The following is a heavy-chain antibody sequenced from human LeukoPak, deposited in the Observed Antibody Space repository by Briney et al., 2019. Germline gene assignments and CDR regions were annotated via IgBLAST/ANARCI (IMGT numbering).Heavy chain of an antibody. CDR3: ARDTIWFGELSRTYYYYGMDV. V-gene: IGHV1-69*06. Sequence: ASVKVSCKASGGTLSSYASSWVRQAPGQGLEGMGGIIPIFGTANYAQKFQGRVTITADKSTSTAYMELSSLRSEDTAVYYCARDTIWFGELSRTYYYYGMDVWGQGTTVTVSS. CDR1: GGTLSSYA. D-gene: IGHD3-10*01. J-gene: IGHJ6*02. CDR2: IIPIFGTA.